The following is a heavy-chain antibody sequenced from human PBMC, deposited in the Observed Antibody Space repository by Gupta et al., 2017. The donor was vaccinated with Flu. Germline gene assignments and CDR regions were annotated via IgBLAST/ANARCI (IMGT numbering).Heavy chain of an antibody. CDR1: GGSISSSSYY. V-gene: IGHV4-39*01. CDR3: ARLAGTAIIVERSRAFDI. D-gene: IGHD5-18*01. Sequence: QLQLQESGPGLVQPSETLSLTCTVSGGSISSSSYYWGWIRQPPGKGLEWIGSIYYSGSTYYNPSLKSRVTISVDTSKNQFSLKLSSVTAADTAVYYCARLAGTAIIVERSRAFDIWGQGTMVTVSS. J-gene: IGHJ3*02. CDR2: IYYSGST.